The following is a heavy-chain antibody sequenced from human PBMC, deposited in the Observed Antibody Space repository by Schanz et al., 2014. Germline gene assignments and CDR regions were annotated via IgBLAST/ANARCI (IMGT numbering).Heavy chain of an antibody. J-gene: IGHJ6*02. CDR3: ARDTSYGMDV. Sequence: EVRLVESGGGLVQPGGSLRLSCEASGFDFNSYSMNWVRQAPGKGLEWVSVIYSGIGAYYADSVKDRFTVSRDNAKISLYLQMNSLRVEDTAVYYCARDTSYGMDVWGQGTTVTVSS. CDR2: IYSGIGA. CDR1: GFDFNSYS. V-gene: IGHV3-66*01.